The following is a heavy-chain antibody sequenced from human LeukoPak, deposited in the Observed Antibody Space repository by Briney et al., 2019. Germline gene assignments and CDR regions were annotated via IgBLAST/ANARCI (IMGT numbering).Heavy chain of an antibody. CDR2: ISSSGTT. CDR1: GGSISSYY. D-gene: IGHD3-22*01. Sequence: PSETLSLTCTVSGGSISSYYWSWIRQPPGKGLECIGYISSSGTTNYNPSLNSRVTISVDRSKKQFSLKVNSVTAADTAVYYCARVPPGRNFYDSSGYVYAFDIWGQGTMVTVSS. J-gene: IGHJ3*02. CDR3: ARVPPGRNFYDSSGYVYAFDI. V-gene: IGHV4-59*01.